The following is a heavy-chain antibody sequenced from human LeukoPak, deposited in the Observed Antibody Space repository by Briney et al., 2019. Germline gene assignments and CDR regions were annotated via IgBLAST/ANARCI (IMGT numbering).Heavy chain of an antibody. CDR3: ARGGGRHVEY. D-gene: IGHD3-16*01. J-gene: IGHJ4*02. Sequence: GGSLRLSCAASDFTFSSHWMYWVRQAPGKGLVWVARLSGDGGTTRHADSVKGRFTISRDNAKNSLYLQMNILRAEDTAVYYCARGGGRHVEYWGQGNLVTVSS. CDR1: DFTFSSHW. CDR2: LSGDGGTT. V-gene: IGHV3-74*01.